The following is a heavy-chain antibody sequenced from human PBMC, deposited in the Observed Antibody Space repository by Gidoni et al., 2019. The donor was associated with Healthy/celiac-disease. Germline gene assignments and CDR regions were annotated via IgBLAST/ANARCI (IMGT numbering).Heavy chain of an antibody. J-gene: IGHJ4*02. V-gene: IGHV4-34*01. CDR2: INHSGSN. Sequence: QVQLQQWGAGLLKPSETLSLTCAVYVCSFSGYYWCWIRHPPGKVLEWIGEINHSGSNNYNPSLKSRVTISVDTSKNQFSLKLSSVTDEDTAVYYCARGGGPRKQQLVRFREFDYWGQGTLVTVSS. D-gene: IGHD6-13*01. CDR3: ARGGGPRKQQLVRFREFDY. CDR1: VCSFSGYY.